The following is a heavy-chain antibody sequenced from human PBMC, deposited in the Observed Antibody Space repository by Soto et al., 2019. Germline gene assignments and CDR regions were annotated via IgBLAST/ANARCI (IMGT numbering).Heavy chain of an antibody. CDR1: GGSISSYY. CDR3: AGRGYGDYFDY. Sequence: SETLSLTCTVSGGSISSYYWSWIRQPPGKGLEWIGYIYYSGSTNYNPSLKSRVTISVDTSKNRFSLKLSSVTAADTAVYYCAGRGYGDYFDYWGRGTLVTVPS. J-gene: IGHJ4*02. V-gene: IGHV4-59*08. CDR2: IYYSGST. D-gene: IGHD4-17*01.